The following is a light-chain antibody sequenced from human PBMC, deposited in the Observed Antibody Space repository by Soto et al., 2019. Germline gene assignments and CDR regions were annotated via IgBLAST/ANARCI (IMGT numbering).Light chain of an antibody. Sequence: EVVMTQSPATLSVSPGERATLSCRASQTVSSNLAWYQQKPGQSPRLLIYGTSTRATGVPARFSGSGSGTEFTLSISSLQSEDSAVYYCHQYNFWPSFGQGTKVDIK. CDR2: GTS. V-gene: IGKV3-15*01. CDR1: QTVSSN. CDR3: HQYNFWPS. J-gene: IGKJ1*01.